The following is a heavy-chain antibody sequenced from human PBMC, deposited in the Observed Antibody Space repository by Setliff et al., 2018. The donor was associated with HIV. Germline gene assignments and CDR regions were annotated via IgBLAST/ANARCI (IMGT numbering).Heavy chain of an antibody. D-gene: IGHD3-10*01. Sequence: GESLKISCAASRFDFNNYWMCWVRQAPGKGLEWVANIGQDGSEKNYVDSVRGRFNISRDNAKNSMDLQMNSLRAEDTAIYYCARKLRPGHGVDVWGQGTTVTVSS. CDR1: RFDFNNYW. V-gene: IGHV3-7*01. CDR2: IGQDGSEK. J-gene: IGHJ6*02. CDR3: ARKLRPGHGVDV.